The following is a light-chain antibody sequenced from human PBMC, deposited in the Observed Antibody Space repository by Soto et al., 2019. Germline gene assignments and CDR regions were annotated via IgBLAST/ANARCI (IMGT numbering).Light chain of an antibody. Sequence: EIVLTQSPATLSLSPGERATLSCRARQSVSSYLAWYQQQPGQAPRLLIYDASNRATGIPARFSGSGSGTDFTLTISSLEPEDFAVYYCQQRSNWPLTFGPGTKVDIK. CDR3: QQRSNWPLT. V-gene: IGKV3-11*01. J-gene: IGKJ3*01. CDR1: QSVSSY. CDR2: DAS.